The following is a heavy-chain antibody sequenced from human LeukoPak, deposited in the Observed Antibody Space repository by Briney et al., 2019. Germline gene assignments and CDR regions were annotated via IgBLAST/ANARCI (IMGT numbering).Heavy chain of an antibody. CDR3: ARDHDILTGYSEYYYYYYYMDV. CDR2: INPNSGGT. Sequence: ASVKVSCKASGYTFTGYYMHWVRQAPGQGLEWMGWINPNSGGTNYAQKFQGRGTMTRDTSISTAYMELSRLRSDDTAVYYCARDHDILTGYSEYYYYYYYMDVWGKGTTVTVSS. CDR1: GYTFTGYY. J-gene: IGHJ6*03. D-gene: IGHD3-9*01. V-gene: IGHV1-2*02.